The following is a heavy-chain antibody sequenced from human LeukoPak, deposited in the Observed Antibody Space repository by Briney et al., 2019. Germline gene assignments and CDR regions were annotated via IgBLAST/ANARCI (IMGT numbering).Heavy chain of an antibody. CDR3: ARDHYYYDSSGYFDY. Sequence: AGGSLRLSCAASGFTFSSYWMSWVRQAPGKGLEWVANIKQDGSEKHYVDSVKGRFTISRDNAKNSLYLQMNSLRAEDTAVYYCARDHYYYDSSGYFDYWGQGTLVTVSS. J-gene: IGHJ4*02. CDR2: IKQDGSEK. V-gene: IGHV3-7*01. CDR1: GFTFSSYW. D-gene: IGHD3-22*01.